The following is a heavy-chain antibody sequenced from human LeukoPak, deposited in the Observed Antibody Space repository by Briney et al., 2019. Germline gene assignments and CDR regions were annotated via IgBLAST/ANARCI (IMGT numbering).Heavy chain of an antibody. CDR1: GFTFSSYA. CDR3: AKDLHIVVVTAILDY. Sequence: GGSLRLSCAASGFTFSSYAMSWVRRAPGKGQEWVSAISGSGGSTYYADSVKGRFTISRDNSKNTLYLQMNSLRAEDTAVYYCAKDLHIVVVTAILDYWGQGTLVTVSS. J-gene: IGHJ4*02. CDR2: ISGSGGST. V-gene: IGHV3-23*01. D-gene: IGHD2-21*02.